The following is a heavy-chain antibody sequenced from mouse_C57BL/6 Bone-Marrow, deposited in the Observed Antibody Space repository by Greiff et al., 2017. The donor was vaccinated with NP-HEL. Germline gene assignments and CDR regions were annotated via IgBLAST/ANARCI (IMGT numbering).Heavy chain of an antibody. J-gene: IGHJ4*01. D-gene: IGHD4-1*01. Sequence: EVQLVESGGGLVKPGGSLKLSCAASGFTFSDYGMHWVRQAPEKGLEWVAYISSGSSTIYYADTVKGRFTISRDNAKNTLFLQMTSLRSEDTAMYYCARGDWGGHYYAMDYWGQGTSVTVSS. CDR3: ARGDWGGHYYAMDY. V-gene: IGHV5-17*01. CDR2: ISSGSSTI. CDR1: GFTFSDYG.